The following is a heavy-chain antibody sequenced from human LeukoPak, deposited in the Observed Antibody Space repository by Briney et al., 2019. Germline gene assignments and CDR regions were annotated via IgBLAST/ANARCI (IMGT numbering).Heavy chain of an antibody. D-gene: IGHD2-15*01. CDR3: AKDYCRGGNCPLPFFDS. V-gene: IGHV3-33*06. Sequence: GGSLRLPCVASGFNFRSSGMHWVRQVPGKGLEWVAVIWHDGSNKDYRDSVKGRFTISRDSSKNTLYLQMNSLRAEDTATYYCAKDYCRGGNCPLPFFDSWGQGTLVTVSS. CDR1: GFNFRSSG. J-gene: IGHJ4*02. CDR2: IWHDGSNK.